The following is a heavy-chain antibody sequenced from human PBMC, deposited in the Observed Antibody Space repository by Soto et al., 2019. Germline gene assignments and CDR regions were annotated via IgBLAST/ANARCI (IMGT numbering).Heavy chain of an antibody. CDR3: AKGLSNGVVDV. CDR2: ISYDGSNK. CDR1: GFTFSSYG. J-gene: IGHJ6*02. D-gene: IGHD2-8*01. V-gene: IGHV3-30*18. Sequence: GGSLRLSGAASGFTFSSYGMHWVRQAPGKGLEWVAVISYDGSNKYYADSVKGRFTISRDNSKNTLYLQMNSLRAEDTAVYYCAKGLSNGVVDVWGQGTTVTVSS.